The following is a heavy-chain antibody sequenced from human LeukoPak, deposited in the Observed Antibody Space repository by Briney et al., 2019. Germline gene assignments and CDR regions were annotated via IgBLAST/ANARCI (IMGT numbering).Heavy chain of an antibody. CDR1: GFTFSSYE. V-gene: IGHV3-48*03. CDR3: AREGYYYFDY. J-gene: IGHJ4*02. Sequence: GGSLRLSCAASGFTFSSYEVIWVRQAPGKGLEWDSYISASGNTKYYADSVKGRFTVSRDNAKNSLYLQMNSLRAEDTAVYYCAREGYYYFDYWGQGTLVTVSS. CDR2: ISASGNTK. D-gene: IGHD1-1*01.